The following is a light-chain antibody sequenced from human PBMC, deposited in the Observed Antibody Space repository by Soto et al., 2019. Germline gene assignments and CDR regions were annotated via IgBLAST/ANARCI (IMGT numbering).Light chain of an antibody. CDR2: GAS. CDR3: QQYGRPPIT. CDR1: QSVTSNH. V-gene: IGKV3-20*01. J-gene: IGKJ5*01. Sequence: EIVLTQPPGTLSLSPGERATLSCRSSQSVTSNHLAWYQQKPGQAPRPLIFGASIRATGIPDRFSGSGSGTDFTLTINRLEPEDFAVYYCQQYGRPPITFRQGTRLEIK.